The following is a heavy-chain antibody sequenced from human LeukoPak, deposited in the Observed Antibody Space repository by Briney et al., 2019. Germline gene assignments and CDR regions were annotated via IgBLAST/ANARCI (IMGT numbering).Heavy chain of an antibody. CDR1: GGSISSGNYY. Sequence: SETLSLTCTVSGGSISSGNYYWSWIRQPAGKGLEWIGRIYTSGSTKYNPSLKSRVTISVDTSKNQITLKLSSVTAADTAVYYCARGDFWSGYYSDNWGQGTLVTVSS. J-gene: IGHJ4*02. V-gene: IGHV4-61*02. D-gene: IGHD3-3*01. CDR3: ARGDFWSGYYSDN. CDR2: IYTSGST.